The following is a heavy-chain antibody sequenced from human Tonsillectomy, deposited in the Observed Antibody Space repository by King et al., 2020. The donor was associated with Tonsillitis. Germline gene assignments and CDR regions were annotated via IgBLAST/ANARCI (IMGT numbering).Heavy chain of an antibody. V-gene: IGHV4-30-4*07. CDR1: GGSISSGGYS. CDR2: IYYSGST. CDR3: ARGYGDCIFDY. Sequence: VQLQESGPGLVKPSQTLSLTCAVSGGSISSGGYSWNWIRQPPGKGLEWIGYIYYSGSTDYNPSLKIRVTISVDTSKNQFSLKLSSVTAADTAVYYCARGYGDCIFDYWGQGALVTVSS. D-gene: IGHD4-17*01. J-gene: IGHJ4*02.